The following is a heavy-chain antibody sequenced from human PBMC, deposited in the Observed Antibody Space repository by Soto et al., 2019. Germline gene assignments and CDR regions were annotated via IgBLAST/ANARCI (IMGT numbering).Heavy chain of an antibody. V-gene: IGHV4-39*01. J-gene: IGHJ5*02. CDR2: IYYSGST. CDR1: GGSISSSSYY. D-gene: IGHD6-13*01. CDR3: ARYSSSYNWFDP. Sequence: SETLSLTCTVSGGSISSSSYYWGWIRQPPGKGLEWIGSIYYSGSTYYNPSLKSRVTISVDTSKNQFSLKLSSVTAADTAVYYCARYSSSYNWFDPWGHGTLVTVSS.